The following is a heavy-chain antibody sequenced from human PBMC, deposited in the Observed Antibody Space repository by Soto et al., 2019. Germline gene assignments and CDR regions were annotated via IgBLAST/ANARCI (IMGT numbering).Heavy chain of an antibody. D-gene: IGHD3-10*01. J-gene: IGHJ6*02. CDR3: ARGWAYYYGSGSYYNVSPRYYYYGMDV. CDR2: INHRGST. Sequence: SETLSLTCAVYGGSFSGYYWSWIRQPPGKGLEWIGEINHRGSTNYNPSLKSRVTISVDTSKNQFSLKLSSVTAADTAVYYCARGWAYYYGSGSYYNVSPRYYYYGMDVWGQGTTVTVSS. CDR1: GGSFSGYY. V-gene: IGHV4-34*01.